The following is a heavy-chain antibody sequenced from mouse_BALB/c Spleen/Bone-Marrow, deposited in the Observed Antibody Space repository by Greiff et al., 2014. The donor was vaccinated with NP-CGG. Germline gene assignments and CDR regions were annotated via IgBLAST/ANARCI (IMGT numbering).Heavy chain of an antibody. CDR1: GYTFTSYW. J-gene: IGHJ4*01. V-gene: IGHV1-7*01. CDR3: ASPYGNYDAMDY. CDR2: INPSTGYT. Sequence: VQLQQSGAELAKPGASVKMSCKASGYTFTSYWMHWVKQRPGQGLEWIGYINPSTGYTEYNQKFKDKATLTADKSSSTAYMQLSSMKSEDSAVYYCASPYGNYDAMDYWGQGTSVTVSS. D-gene: IGHD2-1*01.